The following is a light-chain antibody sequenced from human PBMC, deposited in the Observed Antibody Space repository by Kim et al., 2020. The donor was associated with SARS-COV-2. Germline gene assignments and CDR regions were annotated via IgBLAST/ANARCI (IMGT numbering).Light chain of an antibody. J-gene: IGLJ1*01. CDR1: SSNIGAGYD. CDR3: QSYDSRLSGL. Sequence: GQRVTISCTGSSSNIGAGYDVHWYQQLPGTAPKLLIYGNSNRPSGDPDRFSGSKSGTSASLAITGLQAEDEADYYCQSYDSRLSGLFGTGTKVTVL. CDR2: GNS. V-gene: IGLV1-40*01.